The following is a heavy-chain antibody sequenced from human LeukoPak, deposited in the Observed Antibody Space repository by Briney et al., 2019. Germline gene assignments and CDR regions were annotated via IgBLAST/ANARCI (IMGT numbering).Heavy chain of an antibody. J-gene: IGHJ4*02. CDR1: GLTVSTSTMH. D-gene: IGHD1-26*01. CDR3: AKSGGYGLIDY. CDR2: IYYSGST. V-gene: IGHV4-39*01. Sequence: GSLRLSCAASGLTVSTSTMHWIRQPPGKGLEWIGNIYYSGSTYYNASLQSRVTISIDMSKNEFSLRLNSVTAADTAMYYCAKSGGYGLIDYWGQGTLVTVSS.